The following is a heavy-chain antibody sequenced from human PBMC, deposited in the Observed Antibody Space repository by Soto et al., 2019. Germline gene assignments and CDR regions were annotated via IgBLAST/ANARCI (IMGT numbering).Heavy chain of an antibody. CDR1: GFTFSSYG. CDR2: ISYDGSNT. V-gene: IGHV3-30*18. Sequence: QVQLVESGGGVVQPGRSLRLSCVASGFTFSSYGMHWVRQAPGKGLEWVAIISYDGSNTYYADSVKGRFTISRDNSKTTHYLQMNSLRGEDTSVYDCAKEGGVSESGYIDRSCHCDCGGQGTLVTVSS. J-gene: IGHJ4*02. D-gene: IGHD3-16*01. CDR3: AKEGGVSESGYIDRSCHCDC.